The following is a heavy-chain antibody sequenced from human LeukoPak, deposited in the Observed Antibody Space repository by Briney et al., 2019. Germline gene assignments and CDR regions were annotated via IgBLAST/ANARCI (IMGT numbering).Heavy chain of an antibody. Sequence: PGRSLRLSCAASGLTFSSCGMHWVRQAPGKGLEWVAVISYDGSNKYYADSVKGRFTISRDNPKNTLYLQMNSLRAEDTAVYYCAKEGPGEYRYGMDVWGQGTTVTVSS. J-gene: IGHJ6*02. CDR2: ISYDGSNK. CDR1: GLTFSSCG. CDR3: AKEGPGEYRYGMDV. D-gene: IGHD2-2*01. V-gene: IGHV3-30*18.